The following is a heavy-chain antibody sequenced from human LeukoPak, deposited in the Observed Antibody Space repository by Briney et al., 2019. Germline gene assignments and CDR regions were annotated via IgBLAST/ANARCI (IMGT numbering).Heavy chain of an antibody. CDR1: GFTFSSYW. Sequence: GGSLRLSCAASGFTFSSYWMYWVRQAPGKGLVWVSRINIDGSSTMYADSVKGRFTISRDNAKNTLYLQMNSLRAEDTAVYYCARGGYYDSSGYYYPPGDYWGQGTLVTVS. J-gene: IGHJ4*02. D-gene: IGHD3-22*01. V-gene: IGHV3-74*03. CDR2: INIDGSST. CDR3: ARGGYYDSSGYYYPPGDY.